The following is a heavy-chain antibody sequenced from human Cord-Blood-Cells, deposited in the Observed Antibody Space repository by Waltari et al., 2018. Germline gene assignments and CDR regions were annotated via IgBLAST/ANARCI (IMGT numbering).Heavy chain of an antibody. Sequence: EVQLVESGGGLVKPGGSLSLSWAASGSTFRSYCLNWVRQAPGKGLEWVSSISSSSSYIYYADSVKGRFTISRDNAKNSLYLQMNSLRAEDTAVYYCARTSGWYAFDIWGQGTMVTVSS. V-gene: IGHV3-21*01. J-gene: IGHJ3*02. CDR2: ISSSSSYI. CDR3: ARTSGWYAFDI. CDR1: GSTFRSYC. D-gene: IGHD6-19*01.